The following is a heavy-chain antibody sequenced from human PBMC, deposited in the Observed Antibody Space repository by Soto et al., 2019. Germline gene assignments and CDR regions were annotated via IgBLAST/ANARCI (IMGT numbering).Heavy chain of an antibody. D-gene: IGHD7-27*01. Sequence: SETLSLTCTVSGGSISSYYWSWIRQPPGKGLEWIGYIYYSGSTNYNPSLKSRVTISVDTSKNQFSLKLSSVTAADTAVYYCARGNNWGYYYYGMDVWGQGTTVTVS. J-gene: IGHJ6*02. CDR3: ARGNNWGYYYYGMDV. V-gene: IGHV4-59*01. CDR2: IYYSGST. CDR1: GGSISSYY.